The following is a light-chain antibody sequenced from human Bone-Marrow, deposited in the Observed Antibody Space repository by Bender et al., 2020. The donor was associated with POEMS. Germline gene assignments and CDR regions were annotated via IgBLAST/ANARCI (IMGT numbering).Light chain of an antibody. Sequence: QSALTQPASMSGSPGQSITISCTGTSSNIGSHDHVSWYQQHPGKAPKLLIYELNRRPSGVSSRFSGSKSGNTASLTISGLQTEDEADYYCWSFTGGATWIFGGGTTLTVL. CDR2: ELN. CDR1: SSNIGSHDH. J-gene: IGLJ2*01. V-gene: IGLV2-23*02. CDR3: WSFTGGATWI.